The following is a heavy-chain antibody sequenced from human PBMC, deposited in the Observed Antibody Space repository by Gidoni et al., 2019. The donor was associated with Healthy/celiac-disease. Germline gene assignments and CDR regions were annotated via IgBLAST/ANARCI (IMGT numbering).Heavy chain of an antibody. Sequence: QVQLVQSGAEVKKPGSSVTVSCKASGGTFSSYAISWVRKAPGQGLEWMGRMIPILGIANYAQKFQGRVTITADKSTSTAYMELSSLRSEYTAVYYCARTYSGYDYYYYYGMDVWGQGTTVTVSS. CDR3: ARTYSGYDYYYYYGMDV. V-gene: IGHV1-69*04. CDR1: GGTFSSYA. CDR2: MIPILGIA. J-gene: IGHJ6*02. D-gene: IGHD5-12*01.